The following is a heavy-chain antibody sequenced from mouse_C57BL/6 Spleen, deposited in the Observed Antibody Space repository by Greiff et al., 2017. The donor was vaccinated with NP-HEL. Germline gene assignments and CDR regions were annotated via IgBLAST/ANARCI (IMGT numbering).Heavy chain of an antibody. CDR3: ARYNYGYDGSWFAY. V-gene: IGHV1-66*01. D-gene: IGHD2-2*01. CDR1: GYSFTSYY. CDR2: IYPGSGNT. Sequence: VQLQQSGPELVKPGASVKISCKASGYSFTSYYIHWVKQRPGQGLEWIGWIYPGSGNTKYNEKFKGKATLTADTSSSTAYMQLSSLTSEDSAVYYCARYNYGYDGSWFAYWGQGTLVTVSA. J-gene: IGHJ3*01.